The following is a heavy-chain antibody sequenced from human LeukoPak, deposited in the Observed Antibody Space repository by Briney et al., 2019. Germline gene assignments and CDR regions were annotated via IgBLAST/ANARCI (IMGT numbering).Heavy chain of an antibody. Sequence: GGSLRLSCAASGFTFSSYGMHWVRQAPGKGLEWVAFIRYDGSNKYYADSVKGRFTISRDNAKNSLYLQMNSLRAEDTAVYYCARSVVVIAKRFDPWGQGTLVTVSS. D-gene: IGHD2-21*01. CDR1: GFTFSSYG. V-gene: IGHV3-30*02. CDR2: IRYDGSNK. J-gene: IGHJ5*02. CDR3: ARSVVVIAKRFDP.